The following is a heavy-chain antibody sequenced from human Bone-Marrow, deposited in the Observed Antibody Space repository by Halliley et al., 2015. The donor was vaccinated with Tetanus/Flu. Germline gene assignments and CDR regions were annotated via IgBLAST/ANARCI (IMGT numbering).Heavy chain of an antibody. D-gene: IGHD1-26*01. CDR2: IDDSGRGGRT. Sequence: SLRLSCAASGFTVSTYGMSWVRQAPGKGLEWVSGIDDSGRGGRTDYADSVKGRFTISRDISKNTLYLQMNSLRAEDTAIYYCAKDVAGRNLFYGMDVWGQGTTVTVSS. CDR3: AKDVAGRNLFYGMDV. V-gene: IGHV3-23*01. CDR1: GFTVSTYG. J-gene: IGHJ6*02.